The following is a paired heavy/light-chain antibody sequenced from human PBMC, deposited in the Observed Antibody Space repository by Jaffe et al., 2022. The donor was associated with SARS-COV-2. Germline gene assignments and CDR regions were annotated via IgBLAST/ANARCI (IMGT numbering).Heavy chain of an antibody. CDR2: ISPSGTYI. Sequence: EVQLVESGGGLVRPGGSLRLSCTASGFTFMDHCINWVRQAPGRGLEWVSSISPSGTYIYYADSVKGRFTISRDNAKASVSLQVNSLSAEDTAIYYCATSRGIGNYFFDSWGQGDLVTVAS. V-gene: IGHV3-21*02. CDR3: ATSRGIGNYFFDS. D-gene: IGHD3-16*01. J-gene: IGHJ4*02. CDR1: GFTFMDHC.
Light chain of an antibody. Sequence: QSVLTQPPSVSGTPGQRVTISCSGSNSNIGVNIVSWYQHFPGTAPKFLIYGNSQRPSGVPDRFSASKSGTSASLAVRGLQSEDEADYYCATWDDSLKGYVFGTGTKVTVL. CDR2: GNS. J-gene: IGLJ1*01. CDR1: NSNIGVNI. V-gene: IGLV1-44*01. CDR3: ATWDDSLKGYV.